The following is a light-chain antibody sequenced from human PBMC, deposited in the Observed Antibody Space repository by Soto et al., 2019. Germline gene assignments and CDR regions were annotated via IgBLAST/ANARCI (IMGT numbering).Light chain of an antibody. CDR1: QSVSNNY. Sequence: EIVLTQSPGTLSLSPGERATLSCRASQSVSNNYLAWYQQKPGQAPRLLISVASNRATGIPDRFSGSGSGTAFTLAISRLEPEDFAVYYCQQYGTSPFTFGPGTRVDLK. CDR2: VAS. V-gene: IGKV3-20*01. CDR3: QQYGTSPFT. J-gene: IGKJ3*01.